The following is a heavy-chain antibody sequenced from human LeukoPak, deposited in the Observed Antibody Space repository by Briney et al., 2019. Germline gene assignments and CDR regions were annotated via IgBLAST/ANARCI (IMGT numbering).Heavy chain of an antibody. V-gene: IGHV3-30*18. D-gene: IGHD2-2*02. J-gene: IGHJ4*02. CDR1: GFTFSSYG. Sequence: GGSLRLSCAASGFTFSSYGMHWVRQAPGKGLEWVAVISYDGSNKYYADSVKGRFTISRDNSKNTLYLQMNSLRAEDTAVYYCAKDKHPLPTGSTSCYNDYWGQGTLVTVSS. CDR3: AKDKHPLPTGSTSCYNDY. CDR2: ISYDGSNK.